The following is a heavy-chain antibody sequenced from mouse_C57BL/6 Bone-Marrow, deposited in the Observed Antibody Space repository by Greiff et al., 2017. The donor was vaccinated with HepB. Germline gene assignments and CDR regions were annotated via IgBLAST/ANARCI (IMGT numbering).Heavy chain of an antibody. D-gene: IGHD2-4*01. J-gene: IGHJ2*01. Sequence: QQSGAELARPGASVKLSCKASGYTFTSYGISWVKQRTGQGLEWIGEIYPRSGNTYYNEKFKGKATMTADKSSSTAYMELRSLTSEDSAVYFCARRGLRRGGYWGQGTTLTVSS. CDR2: IYPRSGNT. V-gene: IGHV1-81*01. CDR3: ARRGLRRGGY. CDR1: GYTFTSYG.